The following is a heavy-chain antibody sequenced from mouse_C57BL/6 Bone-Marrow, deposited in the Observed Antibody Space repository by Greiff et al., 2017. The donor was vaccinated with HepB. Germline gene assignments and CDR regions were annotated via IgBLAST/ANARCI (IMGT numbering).Heavy chain of an antibody. Sequence: EVMLVESGGDLVKPGGSLKLSCAASGFTFSSYGMSWVRQTPDKRLEWVATISSGGSYTYYPDSVKGRFTISRDNAKNTLYLQMSSLKSEDTAMYYCARHLITGYYAMDYWGQGTSVTVSS. J-gene: IGHJ4*01. D-gene: IGHD4-1*01. V-gene: IGHV5-6*01. CDR3: ARHLITGYYAMDY. CDR2: ISSGGSYT. CDR1: GFTFSSYG.